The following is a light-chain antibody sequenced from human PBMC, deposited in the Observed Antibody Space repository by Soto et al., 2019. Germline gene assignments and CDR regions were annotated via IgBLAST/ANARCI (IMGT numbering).Light chain of an antibody. CDR3: QQYHNSPVT. CDR1: QEISNH. J-gene: IGKJ4*01. CDR2: DAS. Sequence: DIQMTQSPSSLSASVGDRVTITCRASQEISNHLAWFQQKPGKPPKSLISDASSLQSGVPSKFSGGGSGTYFTLTISTLQPEDFATYYCQQYHNSPVTFGGGTKVELK. V-gene: IGKV1-16*02.